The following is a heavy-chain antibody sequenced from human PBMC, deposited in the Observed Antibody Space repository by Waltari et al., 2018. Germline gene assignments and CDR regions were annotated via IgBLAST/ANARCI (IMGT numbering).Heavy chain of an antibody. D-gene: IGHD5-18*01. CDR2: ISSSSSDI. CDR3: ARKRGYSYGWDYYYYYMDV. CDR1: GGTFSSYS. J-gene: IGHJ6*03. Sequence: VQLVQSGAEVKKPGSSVKVSCKASGGTFSSYSMNWVRQAPGKGLEWVSSISSSSSDIYYADSVKGRFTISRDNAKNSLYLQMNSLRAEDTAVYYCARKRGYSYGWDYYYYYMDVWGKGTTVTVSS. V-gene: IGHV3-21*01.